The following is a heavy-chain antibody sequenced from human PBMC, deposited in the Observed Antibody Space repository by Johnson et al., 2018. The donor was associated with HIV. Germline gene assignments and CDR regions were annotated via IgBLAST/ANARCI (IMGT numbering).Heavy chain of an antibody. CDR2: IYSGGST. V-gene: IGHV3-66*01. CDR1: GFTFSDYY. Sequence: MLLVESGGGLVKPGGSLRLSCAASGFTFSDYYMSWVRQAPGKGLEWVSVIYSGGSTFYADSVKGRFTISRDNSKNTLYLQMNNLRAEDTAVYYCAKEAAMVQGGAFDIWGQGTMVTVSS. J-gene: IGHJ3*02. D-gene: IGHD3-10*01. CDR3: AKEAAMVQGGAFDI.